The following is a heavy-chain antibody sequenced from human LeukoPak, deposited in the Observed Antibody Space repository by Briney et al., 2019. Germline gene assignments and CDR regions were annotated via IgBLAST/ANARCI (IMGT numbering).Heavy chain of an antibody. CDR1: GFTFSSYW. CDR3: ARDGQSGSYREDDY. V-gene: IGHV3-7*01. J-gene: IGHJ4*02. Sequence: GGSLRLSCAASGFTFSSYWMTWVRQAPGKGLEWVANIKQDGSEKYYVDSVKGRFTISRDNAKNSLYLQMSSLRAEDTAVYYCARDGQSGSYREDDYWGQGTLVTVSS. CDR2: IKQDGSEK. D-gene: IGHD1-26*01.